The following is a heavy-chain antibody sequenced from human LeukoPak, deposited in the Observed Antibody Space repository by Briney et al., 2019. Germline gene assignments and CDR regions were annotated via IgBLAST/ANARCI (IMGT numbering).Heavy chain of an antibody. D-gene: IGHD1-26*01. CDR3: AEMYSGSLDY. CDR1: GFTFSSYS. Sequence: GGSLRLSCAASGFTFSSYSMMWVRQAPGKGLEWVSYISSSSTTIHYADSVKGRFTISRDNAKNSLYLQMNSLRAEDTAVYYCAEMYSGSLDYWGQGTLVTVSS. V-gene: IGHV3-48*04. J-gene: IGHJ4*02. CDR2: ISSSSTTI.